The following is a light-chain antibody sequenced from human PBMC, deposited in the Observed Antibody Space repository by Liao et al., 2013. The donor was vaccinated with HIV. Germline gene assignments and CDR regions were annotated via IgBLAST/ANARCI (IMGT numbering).Light chain of an antibody. CDR2: QDS. CDR3: QAWDSSTYV. Sequence: SYELAQPPSVSVSPGQTASITCSGDNLGDKYACWFQQRPGQSPVLVISQDSKRPSGIPERFSGSNSGNTATLTISGTQAMDEADYYCQAWDSSTYVFGTGTKVTVL. V-gene: IGLV3-1*01. J-gene: IGLJ1*01. CDR1: NLGDKY.